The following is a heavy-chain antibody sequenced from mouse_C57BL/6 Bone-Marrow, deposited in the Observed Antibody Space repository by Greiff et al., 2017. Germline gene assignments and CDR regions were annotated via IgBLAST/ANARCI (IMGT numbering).Heavy chain of an antibody. D-gene: IGHD2-3*01. Sequence: QVQLKQSGAELVRPGTSVKVSCKASGYAFTNYLIEWVKQRPGQGLEWIGVINPGSGGTNYNEKFKGKATLTADKSSSTADMQLSSLTSEDSAVYFCARDGYYDYWGQGTTLTVSS. J-gene: IGHJ2*01. CDR2: INPGSGGT. CDR1: GYAFTNYL. CDR3: ARDGYYDY. V-gene: IGHV1-54*01.